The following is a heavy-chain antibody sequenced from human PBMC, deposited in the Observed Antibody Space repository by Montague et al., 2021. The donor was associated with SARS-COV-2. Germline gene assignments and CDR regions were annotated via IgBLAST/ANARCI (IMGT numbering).Heavy chain of an antibody. CDR3: VRAGGLDNRPPV. CDR1: GDPIMTTNW. D-gene: IGHD3/OR15-3a*01. Sequence: SETLSLTCAVSGDPIMTTNWWSWVRQPPGKGLEWIGEIYQDWSTNYNPSLKSRVTMSVDKSKNQFSLELNSVTAADTALYYCVRAGGLDNRPPVRGQGALVIVSS. J-gene: IGHJ4*02. V-gene: IGHV4-4*02. CDR2: IYQDWST.